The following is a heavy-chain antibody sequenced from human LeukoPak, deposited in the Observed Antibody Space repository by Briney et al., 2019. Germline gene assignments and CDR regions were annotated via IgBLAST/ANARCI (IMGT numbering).Heavy chain of an antibody. CDR2: IRYDGSNK. CDR1: GFTFSSYG. Sequence: GPLSLSCAASGFTFSSYGMHWVRQAPGKGLEWVAFIRYDGSNKYYADSVKGRFTISRDNSKNTLYLQMNSLRAEDTAVYYCAKELTIVVVPAAEKALDYWGQGTLVTVSS. V-gene: IGHV3-30*02. CDR3: AKELTIVVVPAAEKALDY. D-gene: IGHD2-2*01. J-gene: IGHJ4*02.